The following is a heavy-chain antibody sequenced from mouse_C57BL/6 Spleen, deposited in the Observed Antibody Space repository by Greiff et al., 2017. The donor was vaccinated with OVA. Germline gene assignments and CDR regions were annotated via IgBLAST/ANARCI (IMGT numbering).Heavy chain of an antibody. CDR1: GYSFTGYY. D-gene: IGHD2-10*01. J-gene: IGHJ2*01. Sequence: EVQLQQSGPELVKPGASVKISCKASGYSFTGYYMNWVKQSPEKSLEWIGEINPSTGGTTYNQKFKAKATLTVDKSSSTAYMQLKSLTSEDSAVYYCARGGLPFDYWGQGTTLTVSS. CDR3: ARGGLPFDY. CDR2: INPSTGGT. V-gene: IGHV1-42*01.